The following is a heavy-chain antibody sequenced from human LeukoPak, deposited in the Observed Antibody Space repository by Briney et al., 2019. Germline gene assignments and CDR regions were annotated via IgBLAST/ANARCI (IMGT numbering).Heavy chain of an antibody. CDR2: INPHTGNP. J-gene: IGHJ4*02. CDR1: GYPFIGNY. Sequence: ASVKVSCKASGYPFIGNYIHWVRQAPGQGLEWMGWINPHTGNPTSAPDFTGRFVFSLDTSVNTAYLQISSLQAGDTAVYYCAREMSGGVGGFDSWGQGTLVTVSS. V-gene: IGHV7-4-1*02. D-gene: IGHD3-16*01. CDR3: AREMSGGVGGFDS.